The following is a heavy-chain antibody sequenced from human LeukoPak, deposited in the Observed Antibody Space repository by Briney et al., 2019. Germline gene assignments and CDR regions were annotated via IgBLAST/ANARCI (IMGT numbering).Heavy chain of an antibody. J-gene: IGHJ4*02. CDR1: GFTFSSYW. CDR2: VNSDGSST. V-gene: IGHV3-74*01. Sequence: PGGSLRLSCAASGFTFSSYWMHWVRQAPGKGLVWVSRVNSDGSSTSYADSVKGRFTISRDNAKNTLYLQMNSLRAEDTAVYYCARDSSGYYPRPYWGQGTLVTVSS. D-gene: IGHD3-22*01. CDR3: ARDSSGYYPRPY.